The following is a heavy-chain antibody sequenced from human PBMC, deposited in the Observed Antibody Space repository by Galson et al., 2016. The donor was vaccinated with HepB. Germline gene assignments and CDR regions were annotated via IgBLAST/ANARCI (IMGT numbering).Heavy chain of an antibody. J-gene: IGHJ4*02. Sequence: SVKASCKASGYTFTGYYIHWVRQAPGQWLEWMGWINPNSGDTNYAQKLQGRVTMTRDTSISTAYMELSRLRFDATAVYYCVRDPNPSHVPAYFDFWGQGALFSVSS. V-gene: IGHV1-2*02. CDR2: INPNSGDT. CDR1: GYTFTGYY. CDR3: VRDPNPSHVPAYFDF. D-gene: IGHD6-6*01.